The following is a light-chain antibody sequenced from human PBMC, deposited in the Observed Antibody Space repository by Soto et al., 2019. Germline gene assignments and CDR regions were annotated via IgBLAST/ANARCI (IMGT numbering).Light chain of an antibody. J-gene: IGKJ1*01. Sequence: EIVFTQSPGTLSLSPGERATLSCRASQSVSSRYLAWYQQKPGQAPRLLIYGASSRATGIPDRFSGSGSGTDFTLTISRLEPEDFAVYYCQQCGNSPPWTFGQGTKVDIK. CDR1: QSVSSRY. V-gene: IGKV3-20*01. CDR3: QQCGNSPPWT. CDR2: GAS.